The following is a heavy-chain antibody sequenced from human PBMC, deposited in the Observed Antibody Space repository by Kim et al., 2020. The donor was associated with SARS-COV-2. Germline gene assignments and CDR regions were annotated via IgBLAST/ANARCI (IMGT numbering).Heavy chain of an antibody. J-gene: IGHJ6*02. CDR2: IGGGTRYI. CDR1: GFDFGTHS. V-gene: IGHV3-21*01. CDR3: ARGGDCSSTSCYFYYYALDV. Sequence: GGSLRLSCAASGFDFGTHSMNWVRHIPGKGLEWVSSIGGGTRYIYYADSVKGRFTISRDNAKNSLYLQMNSLRAEDTAVYYCARGGDCSSTSCYFYYYALDVWGRETTVTASS. D-gene: IGHD2-2*01.